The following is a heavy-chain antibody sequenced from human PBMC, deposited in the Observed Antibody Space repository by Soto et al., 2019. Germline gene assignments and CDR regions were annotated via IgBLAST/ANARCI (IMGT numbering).Heavy chain of an antibody. J-gene: IGHJ6*03. D-gene: IGHD2-15*01. V-gene: IGHV4-59*01. CDR1: GGSISSYY. CDR2: IYYSGST. Sequence: SETLSLTCTVSGGSISSYYWSWIRQPPGKGLEWIGYIYYSGSTNYNPSLKSRVTISVDTSKNQFSLKLSSVTAADTAVYYCARAGEEDCSGGSCYGYYYYYMDVWGKGTTGTVSS. CDR3: ARAGEEDCSGGSCYGYYYYYMDV.